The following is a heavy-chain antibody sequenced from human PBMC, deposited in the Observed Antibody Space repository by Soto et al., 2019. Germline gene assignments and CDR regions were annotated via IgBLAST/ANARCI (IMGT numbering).Heavy chain of an antibody. CDR3: AREAPGLEVSDY. V-gene: IGHV1-3*01. CDR1: GYTCTSYA. J-gene: IGHJ4*02. Sequence: ASVKVSCKASGYTCTSYAMHWVRQAPGQRLEWMGWINAGNGNTKYSQKFQGRVTITRDTSASTAYMELSSLRFEDTAVYYCAREAPGLEVSDYWGQGTLVTVSS. CDR2: INAGNGNT. D-gene: IGHD1-1*01.